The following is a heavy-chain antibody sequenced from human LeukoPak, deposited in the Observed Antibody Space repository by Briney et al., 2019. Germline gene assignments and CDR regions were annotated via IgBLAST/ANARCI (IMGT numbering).Heavy chain of an antibody. Sequence: ASVKVSCKASGYTFTSHGISWVRQVPGQGLEWMGWISAYNGNTNYAQKLQGRVTMTTDTSTSTAYMELRSLRSDDTAVYYCARDRGGNGPYYFDYWGQGTLVTVSS. J-gene: IGHJ4*02. D-gene: IGHD2-15*01. CDR3: ARDRGGNGPYYFDY. V-gene: IGHV1-18*01. CDR1: GYTFTSHG. CDR2: ISAYNGNT.